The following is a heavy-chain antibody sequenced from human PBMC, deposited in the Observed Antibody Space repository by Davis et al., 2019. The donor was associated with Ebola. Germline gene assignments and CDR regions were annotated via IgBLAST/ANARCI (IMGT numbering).Heavy chain of an antibody. CDR1: AGSFSGYY. D-gene: IGHD3-22*01. V-gene: IGHV4-34*01. J-gene: IGHJ4*02. CDR2: INHSGST. CDR3: ARGSSYYYDSSGYYTTYYFDY. Sequence: SETLSLTCAVYAGSFSGYYWSWIRQPPGKGLEWIGEINHSGSTNYNPSLKSRVTISVDKSKNQFSLKLSSVTAADTAVYYGARGSSYYYDSSGYYTTYYFDYWGQGTLVTVSS.